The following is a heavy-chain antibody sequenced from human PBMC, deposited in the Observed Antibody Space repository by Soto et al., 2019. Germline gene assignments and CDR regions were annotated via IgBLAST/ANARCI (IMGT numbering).Heavy chain of an antibody. D-gene: IGHD6-13*01. CDR3: ARAYSSSWYPYYYGMDV. J-gene: IGHJ6*02. V-gene: IGHV3-74*01. CDR2: INSDGSST. CDR1: GFTFSSYW. Sequence: GGSLRLSCAASGFTFSSYWMHWVRQAPGKGLVWVSRINSDGSSTSYADSVKGRFTISRDNAKNTLYLQMNSLRDEDTAVYYCARAYSSSWYPYYYGMDVWGQGTTVTVSS.